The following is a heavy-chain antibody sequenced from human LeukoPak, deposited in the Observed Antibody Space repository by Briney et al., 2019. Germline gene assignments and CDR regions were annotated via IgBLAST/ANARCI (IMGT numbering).Heavy chain of an antibody. D-gene: IGHD5-18*01. J-gene: IGHJ4*02. CDR3: ARRGYSYGHDY. Sequence: GESLKISCKGSGYSFNNYWIGWVRQMPGKGLEWMGIIYPGDADTRYSPSFQGQVTISADKSISTAYLQWSSLKASDTAIYYCARRGYSYGHDYWGQGTLVTVSS. V-gene: IGHV5-51*01. CDR1: GYSFNNYW. CDR2: IYPGDADT.